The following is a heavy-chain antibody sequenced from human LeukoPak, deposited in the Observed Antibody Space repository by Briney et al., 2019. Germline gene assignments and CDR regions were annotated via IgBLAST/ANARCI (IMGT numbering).Heavy chain of an antibody. Sequence: GASVKVSCKVSEYTLTELSMHWVRQAPGKGLEWMGGFDPEDGETIYAQKFQGRVTMTEDTSTDTAYMELSSLRSEDTAVYYCATGAGGYSSSSRGYYYYYMDVWGKGTTVTVSS. CDR3: ATGAGGYSSSSRGYYYYYMDV. V-gene: IGHV1-24*01. CDR1: EYTLTELS. J-gene: IGHJ6*03. CDR2: FDPEDGET. D-gene: IGHD6-6*01.